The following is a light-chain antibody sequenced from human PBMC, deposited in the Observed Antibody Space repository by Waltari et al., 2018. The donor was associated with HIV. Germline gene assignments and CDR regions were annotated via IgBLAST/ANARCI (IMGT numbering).Light chain of an antibody. CDR2: GNV. Sequence: QSVLTQPPSASAAPGQRATISCSTSSTNVEGAYDQHCFQQVPGTAPKLHIAGNVNPPSGFPVRCSGSRSGTSASLAITGLQAEDEADYYCQSYDTSLTDIIFGGGTKLTVL. CDR3: QSYDTSLTDII. J-gene: IGLJ2*01. CDR1: STNVEGAYD. V-gene: IGLV1-40*01.